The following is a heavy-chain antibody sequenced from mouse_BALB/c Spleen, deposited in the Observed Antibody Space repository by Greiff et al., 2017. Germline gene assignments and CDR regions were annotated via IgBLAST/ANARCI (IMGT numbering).Heavy chain of an antibody. J-gene: IGHJ3*01. V-gene: IGHV1-77*01. D-gene: IGHD1-1*01. CDR3: ARGVGSSSAWFAY. CDR2: IYPGSGST. Sequence: VQLQQSGPELVKPGASVKMSCKASGYTFTDYVISWVKQRTGQGLEWIGEIYPGSGSTYYNEKFKGKATLTADKSSNTAYMQLSSLTSEDSAVYFCARGVGSSSAWFAYWGQGTLVTVSA. CDR1: GYTFTDYV.